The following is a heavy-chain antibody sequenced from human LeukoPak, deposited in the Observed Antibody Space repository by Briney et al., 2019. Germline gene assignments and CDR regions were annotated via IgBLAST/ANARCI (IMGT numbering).Heavy chain of an antibody. J-gene: IGHJ4*02. Sequence: PSETLSLTCTVSGGSISSGGYYWSWIRQHPGKGLEWIGYIYYSGSTYYNPSLKSRVTISVDTSKNQFSLKLSSVTAADTAVYYCARGPLYCSSTSCYEDYWGQGTLVTVSS. CDR2: IYYSGST. CDR3: ARGPLYCSSTSCYEDY. D-gene: IGHD2-2*01. CDR1: GGSISSGGYY. V-gene: IGHV4-31*03.